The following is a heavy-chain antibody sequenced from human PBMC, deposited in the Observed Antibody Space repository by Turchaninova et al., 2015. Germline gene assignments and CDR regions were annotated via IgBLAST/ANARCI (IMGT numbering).Heavy chain of an antibody. CDR2: INQSGST. J-gene: IGHJ3*01. CDR3: ARGAGGISPN. CDR1: GGSFSGYY. V-gene: IGHV4-34*01. Sequence: QVQLQQWGAGLLKPSETLSLTCAVYGGSFSGYYWSWIRQPPGKGLEWIGEINQSGSTNYNPSLKSRVTISGDTSKNQFSLKLSSVTAADTAVYYCARGAGGISPNWGQGTMVTVSS. D-gene: IGHD1-26*01.